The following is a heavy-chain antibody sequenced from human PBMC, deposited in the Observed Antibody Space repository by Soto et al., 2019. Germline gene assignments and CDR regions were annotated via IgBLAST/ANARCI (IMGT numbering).Heavy chain of an antibody. CDR1: GGTFSSYA. V-gene: IGHV1-69*13. J-gene: IGHJ6*02. CDR2: IIPIFGTA. CDR3: ARDHRVTIFGVVSPPSDYYYGMDV. Sequence: GASVKVSCKASGGTFSSYAISWVRQDNGQGLEWMGGIIPIFGTANYAQKFQGRVTITADESTSTAYMELSSLRSEDTAVYYCARDHRVTIFGVVSPPSDYYYGMDVWGQGTTVTVSS. D-gene: IGHD3-3*01.